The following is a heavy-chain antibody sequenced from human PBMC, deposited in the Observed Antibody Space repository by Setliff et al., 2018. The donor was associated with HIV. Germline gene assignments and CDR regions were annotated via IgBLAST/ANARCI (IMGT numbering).Heavy chain of an antibody. CDR2: IKQGGSEK. D-gene: IGHD1-26*01. Sequence: PGGSLRLSCAASGFTFSSYWMSWVRQAPGKGLEWVANIKQGGSEKYYVDSVKGRFTISRDNARTSLYLEMSSLRVEDTAVYFCASMWKVGAWGRGTLVTVSS. CDR3: ASMWKVGA. V-gene: IGHV3-7*03. J-gene: IGHJ5*02. CDR1: GFTFSSYW.